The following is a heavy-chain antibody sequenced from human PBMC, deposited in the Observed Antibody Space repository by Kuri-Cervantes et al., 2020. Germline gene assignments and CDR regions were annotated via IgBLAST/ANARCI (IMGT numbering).Heavy chain of an antibody. CDR3: ARDRYSGYDYRNYYYYGMDV. V-gene: IGHV3-30*03. CDR2: ISYDGSNK. D-gene: IGHD5-12*01. J-gene: IGHJ6*02. CDR1: GFTFSSYG. Sequence: GGSLRLSCAASGFTFSSYGMHWVRQAPGKGLEWVAVISYDGSNKYYADSVKGRFTISRDNSKNTLYLQMNSLRAEDTAVYYCARDRYSGYDYRNYYYYGMDVWGQGTTVTVSS.